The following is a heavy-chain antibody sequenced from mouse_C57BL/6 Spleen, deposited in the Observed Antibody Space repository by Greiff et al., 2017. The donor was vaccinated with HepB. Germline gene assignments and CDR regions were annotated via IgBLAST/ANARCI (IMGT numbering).Heavy chain of an antibody. D-gene: IGHD4-1*01. CDR1: GFTFSSYA. CDR2: ISDGGSYT. J-gene: IGHJ4*01. V-gene: IGHV5-4*01. CDR3: ARDPNWDADAMDY. Sequence: EVKLMESGGGLVKPGGSLKLSCAASGFTFSSYAMSWVRQTPEKRLEWVATISDGGSYTYYPDNVKGRFTISRDNAKNNLYLQMSHLKSEDTAMYYCARDPNWDADAMDYWGQGTSVTVSS.